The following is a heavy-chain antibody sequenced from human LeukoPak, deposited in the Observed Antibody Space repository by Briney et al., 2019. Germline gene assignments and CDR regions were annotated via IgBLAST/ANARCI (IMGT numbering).Heavy chain of an antibody. CDR3: ARLVSAAARPLDY. CDR1: GYTFTGYY. D-gene: IGHD6-6*01. Sequence: ASVKVSCKASGYTFTGYYMHWVRQAPGQGLEWMGWINPNGGGTNYAQKFQGRVTMTRDTSISTAYMELSRLRSDDTAVYYCARLVSAAARPLDYWGQGTLVTVSS. CDR2: INPNGGGT. V-gene: IGHV1-2*02. J-gene: IGHJ4*02.